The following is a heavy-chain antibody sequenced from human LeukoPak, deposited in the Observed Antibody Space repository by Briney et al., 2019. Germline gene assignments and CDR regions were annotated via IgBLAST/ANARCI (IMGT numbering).Heavy chain of an antibody. V-gene: IGHV4-59*01. J-gene: IGHJ4*02. Sequence: SETLSLTCTVSGGSISSYYWSWIRQPPGKGLEWIGYIYYSGSTNYNPSLKSRVTISADTSKNQFSLKLNSLTTADTAVYYCTRGAGWLIDYWGQGILVTVSS. CDR1: GGSISSYY. D-gene: IGHD3-16*01. CDR3: TRGAGWLIDY. CDR2: IYYSGST.